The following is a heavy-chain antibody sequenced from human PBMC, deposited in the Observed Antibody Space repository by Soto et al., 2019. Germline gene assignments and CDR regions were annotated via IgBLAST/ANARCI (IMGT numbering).Heavy chain of an antibody. CDR3: AHSRPPRLLDY. V-gene: IGHV2-5*02. D-gene: IGHD6-6*01. CDR1: GFSLSTSGVG. J-gene: IGHJ4*02. CDR2: IYWDDDK. Sequence: QITLKESGPTLVKPTQTLTLTCTFSGFSLSTSGVGVGWIRQPPGKALEWLALIYWDDDKRYSSSLNSRLTITKDTSKNQVVLTMTNTDPVETASYYCAHSRPPRLLDYWGQGTLVTVS.